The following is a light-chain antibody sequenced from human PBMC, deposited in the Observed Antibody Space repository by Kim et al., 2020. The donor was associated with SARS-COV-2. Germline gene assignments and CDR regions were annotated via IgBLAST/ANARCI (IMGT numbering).Light chain of an antibody. CDR2: DVS. J-gene: IGLJ1*01. CDR1: SSDVGGYNY. V-gene: IGLV2-14*03. CDR3: SSYTSSSTLDV. Sequence: QSITSSCTGTSSDVGGYNYVSWYQQHPGKAPKLMIYDVSNRPSGVSNRFSGSKSGNTASLTISWLQAEDEADYYCSSYTSSSTLDVFGTGTKVTVL.